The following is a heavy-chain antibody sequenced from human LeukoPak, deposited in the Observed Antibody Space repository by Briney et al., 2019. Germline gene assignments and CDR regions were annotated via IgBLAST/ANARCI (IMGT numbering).Heavy chain of an antibody. V-gene: IGHV4-34*01. CDR2: IHHSGST. J-gene: IGHJ4*02. CDR3: ARASYSYDINGWVPFDY. D-gene: IGHD3-22*01. CDR1: GGSFSGYY. Sequence: SETLSVTCAVYGGSFSGYYWSWIRQPPGKGLEWIGEIHHSGSTKYNPSLKSRVTISVHTSKNQFSLKLSSVTAADTAVYYCARASYSYDINGWVPFDYWGQGTLVTVSS.